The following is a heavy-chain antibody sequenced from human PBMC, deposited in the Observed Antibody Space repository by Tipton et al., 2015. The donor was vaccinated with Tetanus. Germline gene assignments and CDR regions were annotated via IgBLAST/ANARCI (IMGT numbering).Heavy chain of an antibody. D-gene: IGHD1-26*01. CDR1: GGSISSYY. CDR3: ARDQARGARGWNYFDY. J-gene: IGHJ4*02. V-gene: IGHV4-59*04. Sequence: TLSLTCTVSGGSISSYYWSWIRQPPGKGLEWIGYIHSSGNVYYNPSLRGRVTMSVDTSKNQFSLNLSSKPAADTAVYYCARDQARGARGWNYFDYWGQGSLVTVSS. CDR2: IHSSGNV.